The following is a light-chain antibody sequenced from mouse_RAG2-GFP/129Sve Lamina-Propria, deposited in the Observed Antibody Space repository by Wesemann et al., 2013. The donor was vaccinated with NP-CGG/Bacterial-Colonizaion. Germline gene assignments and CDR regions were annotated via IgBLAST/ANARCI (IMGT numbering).Light chain of an antibody. Sequence: QIVLTQSPAIMSASLGEEITLTCSASSSVSYMHWYQQKSGTPQRWIYDTSKLASGVPSRFSGSGSGTFYSLTISSVEAEDAADYYCHQWSSYPTFGGGTKLEIK. J-gene: IGKJ2*01. CDR2: DTS. V-gene: IGKV4-80*01. CDR3: HQWSSYPT. CDR1: SSVSY.